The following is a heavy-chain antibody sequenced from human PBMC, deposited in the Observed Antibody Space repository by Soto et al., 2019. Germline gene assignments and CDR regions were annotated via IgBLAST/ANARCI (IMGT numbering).Heavy chain of an antibody. CDR1: GGSMNSYY. J-gene: IGHJ3*02. CDR3: ARVRGYYDSSGYYLYAFDI. CDR2: IYYSGST. V-gene: IGHV4-59*01. D-gene: IGHD3-22*01. Sequence: SETLSLTCTVSGGSMNSYYWSWIRQPPGKGLEWIGYIYYSGSTNYNPSLKSRVTISVDTSKNQFSLKLSSVTAADTAVYYCARVRGYYDSSGYYLYAFDIWGQGTMVTVS.